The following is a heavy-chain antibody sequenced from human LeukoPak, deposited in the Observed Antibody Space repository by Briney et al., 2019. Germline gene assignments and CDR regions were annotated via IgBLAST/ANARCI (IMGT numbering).Heavy chain of an antibody. J-gene: IGHJ4*02. D-gene: IGHD3-9*01. CDR2: ISGSGGST. CDR1: GFTFSSYT. Sequence: PGGSLRLSCAASGFTFSSYTMSWVRQAPGKGLEWVSAISGSGGSTYYADSVKGRFTISRDNSKNTLYLQMNSLRAEDTAVYYCAKDSLLRYFDWLPHFDYWGQGTLVTVSS. V-gene: IGHV3-23*01. CDR3: AKDSLLRYFDWLPHFDY.